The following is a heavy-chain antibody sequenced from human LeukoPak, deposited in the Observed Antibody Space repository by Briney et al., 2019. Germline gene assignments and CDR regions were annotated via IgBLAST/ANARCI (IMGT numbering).Heavy chain of an antibody. J-gene: IGHJ4*02. V-gene: IGHV1-18*01. Sequence: ASVKVSCKASGYTFTSYGTSWVRQAPGQGLEWMGWLSAYNGNTNYAQKLQGRVTMTTDTSTSTAYMELRSLRSDDTAVYYCARDKLLAGTNHQLVRRFDYWGQGTLVTVSS. D-gene: IGHD6-13*01. CDR1: GYTFTSYG. CDR3: ARDKLLAGTNHQLVRRFDY. CDR2: LSAYNGNT.